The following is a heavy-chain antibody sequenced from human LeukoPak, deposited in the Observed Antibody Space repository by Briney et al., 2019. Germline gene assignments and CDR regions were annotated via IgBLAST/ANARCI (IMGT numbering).Heavy chain of an antibody. D-gene: IGHD2-8*01. CDR1: GYMFTSYG. CDR2: ISSYDGNT. Sequence: ASVKVSCKASGYMFTSYGINWVRQAPGQGLEWMGWISSYDGNTNYAQRLQGRATMTTDSSTSTAYMELRSLRSDDTAVYYCARGHRYCTNGVCYDYWGQGTLVTVSS. V-gene: IGHV1-18*01. CDR3: ARGHRYCTNGVCYDY. J-gene: IGHJ4*02.